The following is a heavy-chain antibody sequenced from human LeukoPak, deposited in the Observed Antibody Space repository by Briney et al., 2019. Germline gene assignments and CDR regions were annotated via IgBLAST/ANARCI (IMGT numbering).Heavy chain of an antibody. V-gene: IGHV4-4*07. D-gene: IGHD3-22*01. Sequence: SETLSLTCTVSGGSISSYYWSWIRQPAGKGLEWIGRIYTSGSTNYNPSLKSRVTRSVDTSKNQFSLKLSSVTAADTAVYYCARLDYYDSSGTNWYFDLWGRGTLVTVSS. CDR2: IYTSGST. J-gene: IGHJ2*01. CDR3: ARLDYYDSSGTNWYFDL. CDR1: GGSISSYY.